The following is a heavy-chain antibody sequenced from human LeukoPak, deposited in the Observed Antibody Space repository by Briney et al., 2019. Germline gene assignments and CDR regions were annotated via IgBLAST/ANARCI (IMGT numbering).Heavy chain of an antibody. J-gene: IGHJ4*02. CDR3: GITIFGVVPGHIDY. CDR2: ISAYNGNT. Sequence: EASVKVSCKASGYTFTSYGISWVRQAPGQGLERMGWISAYNGNTNYAQKLQGRVTMTTDTSTSTAYMELRSLRSDDTAVYYCGITIFGVVPGHIDYWGQGTLVTVS. D-gene: IGHD3-3*01. CDR1: GYTFTSYG. V-gene: IGHV1-18*01.